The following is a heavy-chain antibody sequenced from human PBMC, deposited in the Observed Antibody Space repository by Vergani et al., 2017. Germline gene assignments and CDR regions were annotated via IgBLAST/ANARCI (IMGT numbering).Heavy chain of an antibody. CDR3: ARPIDDYVWGSYRENWFDP. CDR2: INHSGST. Sequence: QVQLQQWGAGLLKPSETLSLTCAVYGGSFSGYYWSWIRQPPGKGLEWIGEINHSGSTNYNPSLKSRVTISVDTSKNQFSLKLSSVTAADTAVYYCARPIDDYVWGSYRENWFDPWGQGTLVTVSA. V-gene: IGHV4-34*01. D-gene: IGHD3-16*02. CDR1: GGSFSGYY. J-gene: IGHJ5*02.